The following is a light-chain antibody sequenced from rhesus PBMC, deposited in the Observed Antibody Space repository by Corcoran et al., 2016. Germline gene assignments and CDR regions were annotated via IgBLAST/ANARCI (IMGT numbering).Light chain of an antibody. CDR1: QSVSSN. J-gene: IGKJ1*01. V-gene: IGKV3-35*01. CDR2: DAA. CDR3: QQESNWPT. Sequence: EIVMTQSPATLSLSPGERATLSCRASQSVSSNLAWYQQKPGQAPRLLIYDAANRATGIPDRFSGSGSGTYFTLTISSLEPEDVGVYYCQQESNWPTFGQGTKVEIK.